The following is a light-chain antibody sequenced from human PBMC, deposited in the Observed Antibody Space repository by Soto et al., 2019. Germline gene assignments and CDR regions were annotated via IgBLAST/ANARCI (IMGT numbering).Light chain of an antibody. J-gene: IGKJ4*01. V-gene: IGKV3-20*01. CDR2: GAS. CDR1: QSVSSSY. CDR3: QQYGSSPQT. Sequence: EIGLTQSTGALSLSPGERSTLSCRSSQSVSSSYLAWYQQKPGQAPRLLIYGASSRATGIPDRFSGSGSGTDFTLTISRLEPEDFAVYYCQQYGSSPQTFGGGTKV.